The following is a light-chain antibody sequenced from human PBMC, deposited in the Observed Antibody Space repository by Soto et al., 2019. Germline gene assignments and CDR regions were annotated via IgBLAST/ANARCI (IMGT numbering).Light chain of an antibody. CDR2: DVT. V-gene: IGLV2-14*03. CDR1: SSDVGGYNF. CDR3: NSYTSSSTLYV. J-gene: IGLJ1*01. Sequence: QSALTQPASVSGSPGQSITISCTGTSSDVGGYNFVSWYQQHPGKAPKLIIYDVTDRPSGVSNRFSGSKSGNTASLTISGLQAEDEADYYCNSYTSSSTLYVVGTGTKLTVL.